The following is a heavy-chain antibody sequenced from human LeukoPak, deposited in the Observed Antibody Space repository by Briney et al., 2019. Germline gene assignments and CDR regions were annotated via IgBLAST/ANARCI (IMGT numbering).Heavy chain of an antibody. CDR1: GFTFSNYA. CDR3: AKWGDYDVLTGYYVSDY. D-gene: IGHD3-9*01. J-gene: IGHJ4*02. CDR2: ITGGGSGI. Sequence: GGSLRLSCAASGFTFSNYAMSRVRQAPGKGLEWVSAITGGGSGIYYADSMKSRFTISRDNSKNTLYLQINSLRAEDTAVYYCAKWGDYDVLTGYYVSDYWGQGTLVTVSS. V-gene: IGHV3-23*01.